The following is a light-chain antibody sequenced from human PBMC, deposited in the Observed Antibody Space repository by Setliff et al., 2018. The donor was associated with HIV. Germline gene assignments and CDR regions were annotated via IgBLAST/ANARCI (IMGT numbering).Light chain of an antibody. CDR2: EVN. CDR1: RSDVGASNY. V-gene: IGLV2-14*01. J-gene: IGLJ1*01. Sequence: QSVLTQPASVSGSPGQSITISCTGTRSDVGASNYVSWYQQHPGKAPKLMIYEVNNRPLGVSNRFSGSKSGNTASLTISGLQADDEADYYCYSYTITSTLVFGTGTKVTVL. CDR3: YSYTITSTLV.